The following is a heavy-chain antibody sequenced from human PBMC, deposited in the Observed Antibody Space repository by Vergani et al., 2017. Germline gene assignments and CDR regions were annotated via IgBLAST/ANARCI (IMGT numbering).Heavy chain of an antibody. CDR2: IDWDDDK. Sequence: QVTLKESGPVLVKPTETLTLTCTVSGFSLSTSGMCVSWIRQPPGKALEWLARIDWDDDKYYSTSLKTRLTISKDTSKNQVVLTMTNMDPVDTATYYCARIPIDSDYGGLIDYWGQGTLVTVSS. J-gene: IGHJ4*02. CDR1: GFSLSTSGMC. V-gene: IGHV2-70*16. D-gene: IGHD4-23*01. CDR3: ARIPIDSDYGGLIDY.